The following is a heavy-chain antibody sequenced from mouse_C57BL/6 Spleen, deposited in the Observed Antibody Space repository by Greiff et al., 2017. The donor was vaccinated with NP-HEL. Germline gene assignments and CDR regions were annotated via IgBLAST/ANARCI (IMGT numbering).Heavy chain of an antibody. V-gene: IGHV5-4*01. Sequence: EVQRVESGGGLVKPGGSLKLSCAASGYTFSSYAMSWVHQTPEKRLEWVATISAGGSYTYYPDNVKGRFTISRDNATNNLYLQMSHLKSEDSAVYYCATDKVALYDYDWAYWGQGTLVTVSA. CDR3: ATDKVALYDYDWAY. J-gene: IGHJ3*01. CDR2: ISAGGSYT. D-gene: IGHD2-4*01. CDR1: GYTFSSYA.